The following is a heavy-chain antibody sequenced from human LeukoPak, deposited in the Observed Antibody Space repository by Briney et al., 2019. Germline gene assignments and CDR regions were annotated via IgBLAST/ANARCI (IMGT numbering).Heavy chain of an antibody. CDR2: IGRSRTTI. V-gene: IGHV3-11*01. CDR1: GFTFSDWY. CDR3: ARGHFGLDQ. D-gene: IGHD3/OR15-3a*01. J-gene: IGHJ4*02. Sequence: PGGSLRLSCAASGFTFSDWYMSWIRQAPGKGLEWVSYIGRSRTTIYYADSAKGRFTISRDNAKNSLYLQMNSLRAEDTAVYYCARGHFGLDQWGQGTLVTVSS.